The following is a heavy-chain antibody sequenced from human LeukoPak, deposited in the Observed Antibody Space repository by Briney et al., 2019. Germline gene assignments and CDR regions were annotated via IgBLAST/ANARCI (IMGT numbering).Heavy chain of an antibody. CDR3: ARAQGIYHGPGTDAFDI. CDR1: GGSISSYY. Sequence: PSETLSLTCTVSGGSISSYYWSWIRQPPGKGLEWIGYIYYSGSTNYNPSLKSRVTISVDTSKNQFSLKLSPVTAADTAVYYCARAQGIYHGPGTDAFDIWGQGTMVTVSS. CDR2: IYYSGST. J-gene: IGHJ3*02. V-gene: IGHV4-59*12. D-gene: IGHD3-10*01.